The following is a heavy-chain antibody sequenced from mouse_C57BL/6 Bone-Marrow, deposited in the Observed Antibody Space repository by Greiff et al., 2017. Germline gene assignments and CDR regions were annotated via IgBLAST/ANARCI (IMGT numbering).Heavy chain of an antibody. J-gene: IGHJ2*01. V-gene: IGHV5-2*01. CDR3: ARLWLRLVDY. CDR1: EYDFPSHD. CDR2: INSDGGST. Sequence: VQLKESGGGLVQPGESLKLSCESNEYDFPSHDMSWVRKTPEKRLELVAAINSDGGSTYYPATMERRFIIARDNTKKTLYLQMSSLRSEDTALYYCARLWLRLVDYWGQGTTLTVSS. D-gene: IGHD2-2*01.